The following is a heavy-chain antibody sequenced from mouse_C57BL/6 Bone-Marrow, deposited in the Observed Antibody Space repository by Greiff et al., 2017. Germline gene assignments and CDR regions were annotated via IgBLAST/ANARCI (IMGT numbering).Heavy chain of an antibody. D-gene: IGHD2-1*01. V-gene: IGHV1-47*01. Sequence: QVQLQQSGAELVKPGASVKMSCKASGYTFPTYSIAWMKQNHGKSLEWIGNFHPYNDDTKYNEKFKGKATFTVEKSSSTVYMQLIRLTSDDSAVYYCARGGNYGGYCFDYWGQGTTLTVSS. CDR3: ARGGNYGGYCFDY. CDR2: FHPYNDDT. CDR1: GYTFPTYS. J-gene: IGHJ2*01.